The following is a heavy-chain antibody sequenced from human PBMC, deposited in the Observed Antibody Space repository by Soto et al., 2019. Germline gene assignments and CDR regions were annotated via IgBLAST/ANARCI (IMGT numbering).Heavy chain of an antibody. CDR2: TWSDESNK. CDR1: GFTFSSYG. V-gene: IGHV3-33*01. J-gene: IGHJ4*02. CDR3: ARDYYGSGNYPYFDY. D-gene: IGHD3-10*01. Sequence: ESGGGVVPPGRSLRLSCAASGFTFSSYGMHWVRQAPGKGLEWVAVTWSDESNKYYADSVKGRFTISRDNSRKTLYLEMNSLRAEDTAVYYCARDYYGSGNYPYFDYWGQGTLVTVSS.